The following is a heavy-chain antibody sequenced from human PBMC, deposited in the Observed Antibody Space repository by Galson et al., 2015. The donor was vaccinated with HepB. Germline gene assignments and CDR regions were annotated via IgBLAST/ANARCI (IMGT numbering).Heavy chain of an antibody. J-gene: IGHJ4*02. V-gene: IGHV3-30*04. D-gene: IGHD1-26*01. Sequence: SLRLSCAASGFTFSLYARHWVRQAPGKGLEWVAVISYDGSNKYYSDSVKGRFTISRDNSKNTLYLQMSSLGREDTAMYYCARELGAEPYWGQGTLVTVSS. CDR3: ARELGAEPY. CDR1: GFTFSLYA. CDR2: ISYDGSNK.